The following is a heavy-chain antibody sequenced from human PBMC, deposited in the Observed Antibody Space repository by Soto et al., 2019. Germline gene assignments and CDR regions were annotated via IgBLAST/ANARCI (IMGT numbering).Heavy chain of an antibody. CDR3: AKDLYGDYAWYFDL. CDR2: ISWNSGSI. V-gene: IGHV3-9*01. CDR1: GFTFDDYA. Sequence: EVQLVESGGGLVQPGRSLRLSCAASGFTFDDYAMHWVRQAPGKGMEWVSGISWNSGSIGYADSVKGRFTISRDNAKNSLYLQMNSLRAEDTALYYCAKDLYGDYAWYFDLWGCGTLVTVSS. D-gene: IGHD4-17*01. J-gene: IGHJ2*01.